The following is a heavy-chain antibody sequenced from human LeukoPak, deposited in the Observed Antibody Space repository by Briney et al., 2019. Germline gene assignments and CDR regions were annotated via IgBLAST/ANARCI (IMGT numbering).Heavy chain of an antibody. Sequence: GGSLRLSCAASGFTFSSYWMSWVRQAPGKGLEWVANIKQDGSEKYYVDSVKGRFTISRDNAKNSLYLQMNSLRAEDTAVYYCARDLDDFWSGYFDYWGQGTLVTVSS. CDR1: GFTFSSYW. V-gene: IGHV3-7*01. J-gene: IGHJ4*02. CDR3: ARDLDDFWSGYFDY. D-gene: IGHD3-3*01. CDR2: IKQDGSEK.